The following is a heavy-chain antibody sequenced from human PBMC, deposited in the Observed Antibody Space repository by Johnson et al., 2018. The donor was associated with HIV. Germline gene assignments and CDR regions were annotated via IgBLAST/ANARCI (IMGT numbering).Heavy chain of an antibody. D-gene: IGHD3-10*01. Sequence: EVQLVESGGGLVQPGGSLRLSCAASGFTFSNAWMSWVRQAPGKGLEWVGRIKSKTDGGTTDYAAPVKGRFTVSRDDSKNSVYLQMSSLKTEDTAVYYCTRDRDGVGVSWGQGTMVTVSS. J-gene: IGHJ3*01. CDR2: IKSKTDGGTT. CDR3: TRDRDGVGVS. CDR1: GFTFSNAW. V-gene: IGHV3-15*01.